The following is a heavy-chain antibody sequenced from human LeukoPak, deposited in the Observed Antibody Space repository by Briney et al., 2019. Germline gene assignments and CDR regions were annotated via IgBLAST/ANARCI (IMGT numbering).Heavy chain of an antibody. J-gene: IGHJ4*02. CDR3: ARERRPGYSGYDYGY. Sequence: ASVKVSCKASGGTFSSYAISWVRQAPGQGLEWMGGIIPIFGTANYAQKFQGRVTITADKSTSTAYMELSRLRSDDTAVYYCARERRPGYSGYDYGYWGQGTLVTVSS. V-gene: IGHV1-69*06. CDR1: GGTFSSYA. CDR2: IIPIFGTA. D-gene: IGHD5-12*01.